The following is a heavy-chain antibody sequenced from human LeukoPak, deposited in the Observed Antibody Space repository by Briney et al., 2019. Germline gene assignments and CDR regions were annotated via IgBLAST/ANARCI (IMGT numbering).Heavy chain of an antibody. CDR2: IKVGGGDP. V-gene: IGHV3-23*01. Sequence: GGSLRLSCAASGFTFSTYAMGWVRQAPGEGLEWVSSIKVGGGDPFYADSVRGRFTISRDKSKNTLYLQLNSLRAEDTAVYFCAQGGNDVNPFYYGGQGPLVTVSS. D-gene: IGHD2-8*01. J-gene: IGHJ4*02. CDR3: AQGGNDVNPFYY. CDR1: GFTFSTYA.